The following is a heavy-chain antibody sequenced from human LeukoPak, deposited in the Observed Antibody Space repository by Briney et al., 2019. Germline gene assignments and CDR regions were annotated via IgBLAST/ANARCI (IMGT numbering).Heavy chain of an antibody. CDR1: GYSFNSYW. J-gene: IGHJ4*02. D-gene: IGHD6-13*01. Sequence: GESLKISCRGSGYSFNSYWIAWVRQMPGKGREWMGFIFPGDSDTRYTPSFQGHVSFSVDKSMKTAYLQWSSLKSSDSAMYYCARRPDTGAAADYTLDIWGQGTLVTVSS. CDR3: ARRPDTGAAADYTLDI. V-gene: IGHV5-51*01. CDR2: IFPGDSDT.